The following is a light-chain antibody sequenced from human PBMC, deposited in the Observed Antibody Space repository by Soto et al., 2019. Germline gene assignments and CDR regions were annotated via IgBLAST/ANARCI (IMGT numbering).Light chain of an antibody. Sequence: EIVLTQSPGILSLSPGERATLSCRASQKISNMYLAWYQQKPGQAPRLLIFGASTRATGIPDRFVGRGSGTDFTLTISRLEPEDFAVYYCQQYDLALNFGPGTKVEIK. V-gene: IGKV3-20*01. CDR1: QKISNMY. CDR2: GAS. J-gene: IGKJ3*01. CDR3: QQYDLALN.